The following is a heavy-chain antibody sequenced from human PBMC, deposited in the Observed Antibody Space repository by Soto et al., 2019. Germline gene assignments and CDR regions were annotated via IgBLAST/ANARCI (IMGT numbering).Heavy chain of an antibody. CDR2: IYYSGST. D-gene: IGHD1-26*01. CDR3: AREFPHASFHSGSYYVVGWFDP. V-gene: IGHV4-59*01. CDR1: GGSISSYY. J-gene: IGHJ5*02. Sequence: PSETLSLTYTVSGGSISSYYWSWIRQPPEKGLEWIGYIYYSGSTNYNPSLKSRVTISVDTSKNQFSLKLSSVTAADTAVYYCAREFPHASFHSGSYYVVGWFDPWGQGTLVTVS.